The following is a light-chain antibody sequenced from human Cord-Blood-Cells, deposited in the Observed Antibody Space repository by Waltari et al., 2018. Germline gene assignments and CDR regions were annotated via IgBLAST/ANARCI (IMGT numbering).Light chain of an antibody. CDR2: DDS. CDR1: NIGSKS. Sequence: SYVLTQPPSVSVAPGKPARITCGGNNIGSKSVHWYQQKPGQAPVLVVYDDSDRPSGIPGRCSGSNSGNTATLTIGGVEAGDEADYYCQVWDSSSDHKVFGGGTKLTVL. V-gene: IGLV3-21*03. J-gene: IGLJ3*02. CDR3: QVWDSSSDHKV.